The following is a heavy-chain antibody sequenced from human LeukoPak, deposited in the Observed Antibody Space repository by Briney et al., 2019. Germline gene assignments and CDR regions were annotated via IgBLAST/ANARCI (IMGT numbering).Heavy chain of an antibody. V-gene: IGHV4-59*01. CDR1: GGSLSSYY. Sequence: SETLSLPCTVSGGSLSSYYWSWIQQPPGKGMEWIGYIYYSGSTNYNPSHKSRVTISVDTSKNQFSLKLSSVTAAETAVYYCARHYGSGRPTDYWGQGTLVTVSS. J-gene: IGHJ4*02. CDR2: IYYSGST. D-gene: IGHD3-10*01. CDR3: ARHYGSGRPTDY.